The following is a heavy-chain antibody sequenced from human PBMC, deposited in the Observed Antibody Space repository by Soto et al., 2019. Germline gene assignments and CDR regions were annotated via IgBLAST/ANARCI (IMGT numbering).Heavy chain of an antibody. Sequence: QLQLQESGSGLVKHSQTLSLTCAVSGDSISNSGYSWNWIRQPPGKGLEWIGYIYHSGGTDYNPSLKSRVTITVDSSNNQFSLKLSSVTAADTAVYYCARDSRSGYYLEFWGQGTLVTVSS. CDR3: ARDSRSGYYLEF. J-gene: IGHJ4*02. D-gene: IGHD3-22*01. CDR2: IYHSGGT. V-gene: IGHV4-30-2*01. CDR1: GDSISNSGYS.